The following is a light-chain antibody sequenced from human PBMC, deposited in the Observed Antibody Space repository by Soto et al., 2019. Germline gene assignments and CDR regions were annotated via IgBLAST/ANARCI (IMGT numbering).Light chain of an antibody. J-gene: IGKJ3*01. Sequence: DIQMTQSPPSLSASVGDRVTITCRASQGIWNFVAWYQQKPGKAPKLLIYAASTLQSGVPSRFSGSGSGTDFTLTINSLQPEDVATYSCQKYSSVPVFGPGTKVEIK. CDR1: QGIWNF. CDR2: AAS. CDR3: QKYSSVPV. V-gene: IGKV1-27*01.